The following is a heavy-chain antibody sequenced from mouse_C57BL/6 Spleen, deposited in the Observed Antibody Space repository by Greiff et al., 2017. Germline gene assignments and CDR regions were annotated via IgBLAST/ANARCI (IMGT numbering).Heavy chain of an antibody. CDR2: IDPETGGT. CDR1: GYTFTDYE. Sequence: VQLQQSGAELVRPGASVTLSCKASGYTFTDYEMHWVKQTPVHGLEWIGAIDPETGGTAYNQKFKGKAILTADKSSSTAYMELRSLTSEDSAVYYCTRSAWFAYWGQGTLVTDSA. CDR3: TRSAWFAY. V-gene: IGHV1-15*01. J-gene: IGHJ3*01.